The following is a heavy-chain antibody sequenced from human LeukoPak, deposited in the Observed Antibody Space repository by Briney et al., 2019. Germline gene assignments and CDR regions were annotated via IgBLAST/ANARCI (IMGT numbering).Heavy chain of an antibody. V-gene: IGHV4-61*02. CDR2: IYTSGST. D-gene: IGHD5-24*01. J-gene: IGHJ4*02. CDR3: ARGRVEMATIDFDY. Sequence: SETLSLTCTVSGDSISSGSYYWSWIRQPAGKGLEWIGRIYTSGSTNYNPSLKSRVTISVDTSKNQFSLKLSSVTAADTAMYYCARGRVEMATIDFDYWGQGTLVTVSS. CDR1: GDSISSGSYY.